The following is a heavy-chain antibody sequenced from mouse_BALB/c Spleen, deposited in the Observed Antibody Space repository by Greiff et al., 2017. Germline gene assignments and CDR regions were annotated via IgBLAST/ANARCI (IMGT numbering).Heavy chain of an antibody. J-gene: IGHJ1*01. D-gene: IGHD1-1*02. CDR1: GYSITSDYA. Sequence: EVQGVESGPGLVKPSQSLSLTCTVTGYSITSDYAWNWIRQFPGNKLEWMGYISYSGSTSYNPSLKSRISITRDTSKNQFFLQLNSVTTEDTATYYCARYYDWYFDVWGAGTTVTVSS. CDR3: ARYYDWYFDV. V-gene: IGHV3-2*02. CDR2: ISYSGST.